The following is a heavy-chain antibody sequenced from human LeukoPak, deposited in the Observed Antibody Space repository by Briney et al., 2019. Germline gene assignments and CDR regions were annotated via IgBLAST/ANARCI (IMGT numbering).Heavy chain of an antibody. J-gene: IGHJ4*02. CDR1: GGSISSSSYY. V-gene: IGHV4-39*07. Sequence: PSETLSLTCTVSGGSISSSSYYWGWIRQPPGKGLEWIGSIYYSGSTYYNPSLKSRVTISVDTSKNQFSLKLSSVTAADTAVYYCARVYDYVWGTESHFDYWGQGTLVTVSS. D-gene: IGHD3-16*01. CDR2: IYYSGST. CDR3: ARVYDYVWGTESHFDY.